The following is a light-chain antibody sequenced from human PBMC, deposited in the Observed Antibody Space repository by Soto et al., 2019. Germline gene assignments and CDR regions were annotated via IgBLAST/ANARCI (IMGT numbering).Light chain of an antibody. J-gene: IGKJ5*01. CDR2: AGS. Sequence: DIQLTQSPSSLSASIGDRVTITCRAGQNIDNYLIWYQHKPGKGPKLLIYAGSILQSGVPSRFSGSGSGTEFTLTISSLQPEDFATYYCQQTYSTSITFGRGTRLEIK. CDR3: QQTYSTSIT. CDR1: QNIDNY. V-gene: IGKV1-39*01.